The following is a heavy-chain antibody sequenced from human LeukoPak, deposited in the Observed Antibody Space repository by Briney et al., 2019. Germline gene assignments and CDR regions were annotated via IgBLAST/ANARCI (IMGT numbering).Heavy chain of an antibody. J-gene: IGHJ4*02. CDR3: ARGVSIPTTPKFDF. CDR1: GGTISSGDFY. Sequence: SETLSLTCTVSGGTISSGDFYWSWIRQPPGKGLEWIGYIYNSGSTYYRPSLKSRLTISADTSKNQFSLRLSSVTAADTAVYYCARGVSIPTTPKFDFWGQGTLVTVSS. D-gene: IGHD2-15*01. V-gene: IGHV4-30-4*01. CDR2: IYNSGST.